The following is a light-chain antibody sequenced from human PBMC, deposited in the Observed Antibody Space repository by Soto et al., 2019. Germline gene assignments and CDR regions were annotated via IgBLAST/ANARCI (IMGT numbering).Light chain of an antibody. CDR3: QQYGSIFT. J-gene: IGKJ4*01. Sequence: ETVMTQSPATLSVSPGERATLSCRASQSVSTNLAWYQHKPGQAPRLLISGASTRATGLPARFSGSGSGTEFTLTISRLEPEDFAVYYCQQYGSIFTFGGGTKVDIK. V-gene: IGKV3-15*01. CDR1: QSVSTN. CDR2: GAS.